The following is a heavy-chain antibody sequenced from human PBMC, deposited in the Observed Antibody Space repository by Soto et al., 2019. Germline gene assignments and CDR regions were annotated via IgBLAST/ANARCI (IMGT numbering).Heavy chain of an antibody. Sequence: GGSLRLSCVASGFTFSSYSTNWVRQAPGKGLEWVSYISSSSSTIAYADSVKGRFTISRDNAKNSLYLQMNSLRAEDTAVYYCARDSPLYDSSPRSTLGVPLSWGQGTLVTVSS. V-gene: IGHV3-48*01. J-gene: IGHJ4*02. CDR2: ISSSSSTI. CDR3: ARDSPLYDSSPRSTLGVPLS. D-gene: IGHD3-22*01. CDR1: GFTFSSYS.